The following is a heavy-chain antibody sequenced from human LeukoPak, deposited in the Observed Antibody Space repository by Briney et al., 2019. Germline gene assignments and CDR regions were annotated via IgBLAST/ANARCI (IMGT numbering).Heavy chain of an antibody. J-gene: IGHJ4*02. CDR2: ISGSGGST. V-gene: IGHV3-23*01. Sequence: GGSLRLSCAASGFTFSSYAMSWVRQAPGEGLEGVSAISGSGGSTYYADSVKGRFTISRDNSKNTLYLQMNSLRAEDTAVYYCARDFYTNYYHSNGDDFDFWGQGTLVTVSS. D-gene: IGHD3-22*01. CDR3: ARDFYTNYYHSNGDDFDF. CDR1: GFTFSSYA.